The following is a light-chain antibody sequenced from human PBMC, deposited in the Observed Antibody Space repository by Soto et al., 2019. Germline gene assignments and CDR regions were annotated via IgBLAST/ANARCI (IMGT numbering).Light chain of an antibody. Sequence: QSVLTQPASVSGSPGQSITISCTGTNSDVGGYNYVSWYQQHPGKAPKLMIYEVTNRPSGVSHRFSGSKSGNTASLTISGLQAEDEADYYCSSYTTSTALRVFGGGTQLTVL. CDR3: SSYTTSTALRV. CDR2: EVT. CDR1: NSDVGGYNY. V-gene: IGLV2-14*01. J-gene: IGLJ3*02.